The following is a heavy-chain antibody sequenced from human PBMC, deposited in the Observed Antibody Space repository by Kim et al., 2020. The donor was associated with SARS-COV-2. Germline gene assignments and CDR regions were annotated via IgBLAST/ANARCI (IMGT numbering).Heavy chain of an antibody. V-gene: IGHV3-21*01. Sequence: GGSLRLSCAASGFTFSSYSMNWVRQAPGKGLEWVSSISSSSSYIYYADSVKGRFTISRDNAKNSLYLQMNSLRAEDTAVYYCARSGSYSQAFDIWGQGTMVTVSS. D-gene: IGHD1-26*01. CDR1: GFTFSSYS. CDR3: ARSGSYSQAFDI. J-gene: IGHJ3*02. CDR2: ISSSSSYI.